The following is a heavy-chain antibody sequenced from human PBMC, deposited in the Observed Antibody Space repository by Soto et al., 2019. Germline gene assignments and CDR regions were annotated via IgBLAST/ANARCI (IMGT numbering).Heavy chain of an antibody. D-gene: IGHD2-21*01. J-gene: IGHJ4*02. V-gene: IGHV3-23*01. CDR1: GFTFGSYA. Sequence: GGSLRLSCAAPGFTFGSYAMSRVRQAPGKGLEWVSSMNGGGGSTYYAESVQGRFTISRDNSKNTLYLQMNSLRVEDTAVYYCAKKSEIAVPRYSFDLWGQGTLVTVPS. CDR2: MNGGGGST. CDR3: AKKSEIAVPRYSFDL.